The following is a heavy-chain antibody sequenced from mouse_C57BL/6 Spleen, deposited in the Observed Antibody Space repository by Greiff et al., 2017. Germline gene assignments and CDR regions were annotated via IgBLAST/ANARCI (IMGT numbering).Heavy chain of an antibody. J-gene: IGHJ4*01. V-gene: IGHV1-54*01. CDR3: ARGYYDYDGAMDY. CDR1: GYVFTNYL. D-gene: IGHD2-4*01. CDR2: INPGSGGT. Sequence: VQLQQSGAELVRPGTSVKVSCKASGYVFTNYLIEWVKQRPGQGLEWIGVINPGSGGTNYNEKFKGKATLTADKSSSTAYMQLSSLTSEDSAVYFCARGYYDYDGAMDYWGQGTSVTVSS.